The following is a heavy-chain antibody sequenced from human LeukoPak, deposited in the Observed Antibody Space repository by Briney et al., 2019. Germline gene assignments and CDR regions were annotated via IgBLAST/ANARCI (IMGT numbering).Heavy chain of an antibody. D-gene: IGHD2-15*01. CDR1: GGSFSGYY. CDR3: ARMRVVAASSPFDY. J-gene: IGHJ4*02. Sequence: SETLSLTCAVYGGSFSGYYWSWIPQPPGKGLEWIREINHSGSTNYNPSLKSRVTISVDTSKSQFSLKLSSVTAADTAVYYCARMRVVAASSPFDYWGQGTLVTVSS. V-gene: IGHV4-34*01. CDR2: INHSGST.